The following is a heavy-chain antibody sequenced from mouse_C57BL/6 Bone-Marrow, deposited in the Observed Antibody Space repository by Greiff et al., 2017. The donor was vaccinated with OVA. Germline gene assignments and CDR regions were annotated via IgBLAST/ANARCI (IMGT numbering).Heavy chain of an antibody. D-gene: IGHD2-5*01. CDR2: IWWDDDK. J-gene: IGHJ3*01. CDR3: ARGFYSNSSWLAY. CDR1: GFSLSTFGMG. Sequence: QVTLKESGPGILQPSQTLSLTCSFSGFSLSTFGMGVGWLRQPSGKGLEWLAHIWWDDDKYYNPALKRRLTISKDTSKNQVFLQIAHVDTADTATYYCARGFYSNSSWLAYWGQGTLVTVSA. V-gene: IGHV8-8*01.